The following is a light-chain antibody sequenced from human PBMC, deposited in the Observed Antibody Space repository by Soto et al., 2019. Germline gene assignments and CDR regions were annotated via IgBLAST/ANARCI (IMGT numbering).Light chain of an antibody. V-gene: IGLV2-14*01. CDR1: SSDVGGYNY. J-gene: IGLJ2*01. Sequence: QSALTQPASVSGSPGPSITISCTGTSSDVGGYNYVSWYQQHPGKAPKLMIYEVSNRPSGVSNRFSGSKSGNTASLTISGLQAEDEADYYCSSYTRSSTLVFVGGTKLTVL. CDR3: SSYTRSSTLV. CDR2: EVS.